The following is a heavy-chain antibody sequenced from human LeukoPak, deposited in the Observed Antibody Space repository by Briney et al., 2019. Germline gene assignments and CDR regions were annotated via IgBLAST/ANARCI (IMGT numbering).Heavy chain of an antibody. CDR1: GGSFSGYF. Sequence: SSETLSLTCAVYGGSFSGYFWSWIRQSPGKGLEWIGEISHRGTTNYNPSLKSRVSISVDTSKNQYSLNRTSVTAADTAVYYCARRGTSLRPMDSWGQGTLVTVSS. V-gene: IGHV4-34*01. CDR3: ARRGTSLRPMDS. J-gene: IGHJ4*02. CDR2: ISHRGTT.